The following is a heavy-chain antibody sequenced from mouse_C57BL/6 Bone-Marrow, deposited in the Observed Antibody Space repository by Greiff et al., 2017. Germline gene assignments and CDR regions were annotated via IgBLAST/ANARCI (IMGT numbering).Heavy chain of an antibody. Sequence: VQLQQSGAELVRPGTSVKMSCKASGYTFTNYWIGWAKQRPGHGLEWIGDIYPGGGYTHYNEKFKVKATLTADKYSSTAYMQFSSLTSEDSAIYYCARGPGSSYGYCDVWCTGTTVTVSS. CDR3: ARGPGSSYGYCDV. CDR1: GYTFTNYW. V-gene: IGHV1-63*01. D-gene: IGHD1-1*01. CDR2: IYPGGGYT. J-gene: IGHJ1*03.